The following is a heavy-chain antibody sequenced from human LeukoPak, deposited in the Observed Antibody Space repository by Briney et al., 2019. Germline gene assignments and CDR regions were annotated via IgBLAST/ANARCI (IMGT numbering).Heavy chain of an antibody. Sequence: VKPSETLSLTCTVSGGSISSSSYYWGWIRQPPGKGLEWIGEINHSGSTNYNPSLESRITTSVDTSKNQVSLKLSSVTVADTAFYYCTREGYGSSGYYLDYWGQGTLVTVSS. J-gene: IGHJ4*02. CDR1: GGSISSSSYY. CDR3: TREGYGSSGYYLDY. CDR2: INHSGST. D-gene: IGHD3-22*01. V-gene: IGHV4-39*07.